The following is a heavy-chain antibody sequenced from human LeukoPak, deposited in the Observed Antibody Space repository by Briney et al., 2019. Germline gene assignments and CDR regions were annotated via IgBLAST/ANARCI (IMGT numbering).Heavy chain of an antibody. J-gene: IGHJ4*02. Sequence: PSETLSLTCAASGCSIRNYYWSWIRQPPGKGLEWVGYIFHGGSTSYNPSLKSRVTISVDTSKNQFSLRLNSMTAADTAVYFCARGISGYSRIFDYWGQGTLVTVSS. CDR3: ARGISGYSRIFDY. CDR1: GCSIRNYY. V-gene: IGHV4-59*01. CDR2: IFHGGST. D-gene: IGHD3-22*01.